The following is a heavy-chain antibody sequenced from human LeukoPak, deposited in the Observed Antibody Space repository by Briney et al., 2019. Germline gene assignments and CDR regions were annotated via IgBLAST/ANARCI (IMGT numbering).Heavy chain of an antibody. J-gene: IGHJ4*02. Sequence: PGGSLRLSCAASGFTFSSYGMHWVRQAPGKGLEWVAFIRYDGSNKYYADSVKGRFAISRDNSKNTLYLQMNSLRAEDTAVYYCAKDDYTQYSVSYWGQGTLVTVSS. CDR3: AKDDYTQYSVSY. V-gene: IGHV3-30*02. CDR1: GFTFSSYG. CDR2: IRYDGSNK. D-gene: IGHD4-11*01.